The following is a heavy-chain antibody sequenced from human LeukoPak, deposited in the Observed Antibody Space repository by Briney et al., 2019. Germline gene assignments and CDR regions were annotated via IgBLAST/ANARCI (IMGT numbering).Heavy chain of an antibody. Sequence: PSETLSLTCTVSDGSISSYYWSWIRQPPGKGLEWIGYISYSGSTNYNPSLKSRVTMSVDTSKNQFSLRLSSVTAADTAMYYCASSLDILTGYSLKKFDYWGQGTLVTVSS. V-gene: IGHV4-59*08. J-gene: IGHJ4*02. CDR1: DGSISSYY. CDR2: ISYSGST. CDR3: ASSLDILTGYSLKKFDY. D-gene: IGHD3-9*01.